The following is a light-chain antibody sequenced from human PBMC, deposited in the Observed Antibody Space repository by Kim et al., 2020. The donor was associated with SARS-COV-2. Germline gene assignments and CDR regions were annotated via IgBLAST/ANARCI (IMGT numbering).Light chain of an antibody. CDR1: QNIGTS. V-gene: IGKV1-5*03. CDR3: QEYYSYST. CDR2: RGS. Sequence: RSASLGDRITITSQASQNIGTSLSWFQQKSGKATKVLFYRGSSLESGVPSRFSGSGSGTEFTLAVRGLQPDDIAADYYQEYYSYSTFGQGTKLEI. J-gene: IGKJ2*01.